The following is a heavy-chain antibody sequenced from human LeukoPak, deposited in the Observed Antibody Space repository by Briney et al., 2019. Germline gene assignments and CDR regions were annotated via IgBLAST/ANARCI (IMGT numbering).Heavy chain of an antibody. Sequence: PGGSLRLSCEVSGFTFSSYWMHWVRQVPGKGLAWVSRINSDGSSTSYADSVRGRVTISRDNAKNTLYLQMNSLRVEDTAVYYCIATITYDYFDYWGQGTLVTVSS. J-gene: IGHJ4*02. CDR2: INSDGSST. CDR3: IATITYDYFDY. D-gene: IGHD5-12*01. V-gene: IGHV3-74*01. CDR1: GFTFSSYW.